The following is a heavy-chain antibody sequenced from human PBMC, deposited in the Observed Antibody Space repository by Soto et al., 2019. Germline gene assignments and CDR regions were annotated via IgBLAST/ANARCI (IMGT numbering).Heavy chain of an antibody. V-gene: IGHV4-30-4*08. CDR2: IHHRGSI. D-gene: IGHD2-21*02. CDR1: GGSISSDYYH. CDR3: AREADGGDTLDV. Sequence: QVQLQQSGPGLVKPSQTLSLTCTVSGGSISSDYYHWTGLRQSPERGLESIGYIHHRGSILYTPSLKSRVTISVDTSTNPFSLHPSSVTAADTAVYFCAREADGGDTLDVWGQGTTVTVSS. J-gene: IGHJ6*02.